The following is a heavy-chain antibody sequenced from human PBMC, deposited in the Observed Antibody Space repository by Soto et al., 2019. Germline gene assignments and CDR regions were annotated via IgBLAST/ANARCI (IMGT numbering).Heavy chain of an antibody. Sequence: QVQLVESGGGVVQPGRSLRLSCAASGFTFSSYGMHWVRQAPGKGLEWVAVIWYDGSNKYYADSVKGRFTISRDNSKNTLYLQMNSLRAEDTAVYCCARGPFYDFWSGPFFDYWGQGTLVTVSS. D-gene: IGHD3-3*01. CDR3: ARGPFYDFWSGPFFDY. CDR2: IWYDGSNK. V-gene: IGHV3-33*01. J-gene: IGHJ4*02. CDR1: GFTFSSYG.